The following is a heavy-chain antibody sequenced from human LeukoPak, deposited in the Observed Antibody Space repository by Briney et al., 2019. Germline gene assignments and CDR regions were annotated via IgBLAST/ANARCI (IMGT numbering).Heavy chain of an antibody. Sequence: GASVKVSCKASVYMFIRYYIHWVRQSPRQRLEWLGWINPNSGGTNYAQKFRARVTMTRAPSLNTTYLHVSSLASAATALHYYPRDSSITTPWGGFDIWGQGTKVTVSS. V-gene: IGHV1-2*02. D-gene: IGHD3-22*01. CDR2: INPNSGGT. J-gene: IGHJ3*02. CDR3: PRDSSITTPWGGFDI. CDR1: VYMFIRYY.